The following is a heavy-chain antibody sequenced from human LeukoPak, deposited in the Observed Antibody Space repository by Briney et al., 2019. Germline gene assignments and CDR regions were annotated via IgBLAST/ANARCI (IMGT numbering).Heavy chain of an antibody. CDR2: IRYDRSNK. Sequence: GGSLRLSCAAAGFTFSSYGMHWVRQAPGKGLEWVAFIRYDRSNKYYADSVKGRFTISRDNSKNTLYLQMNSLRAEDTAVYYCAKNTGAQLLLPPDYWGQGALVTVSS. J-gene: IGHJ4*02. CDR1: GFTFSSYG. CDR3: AKNTGAQLLLPPDY. V-gene: IGHV3-30*02. D-gene: IGHD3-22*01.